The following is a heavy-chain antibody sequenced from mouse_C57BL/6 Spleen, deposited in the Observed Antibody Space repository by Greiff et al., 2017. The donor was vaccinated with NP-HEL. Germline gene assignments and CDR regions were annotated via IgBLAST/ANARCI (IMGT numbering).Heavy chain of an antibody. D-gene: IGHD1-1*01. V-gene: IGHV5-4*01. CDR2: ISDGGSYT. CDR1: GFTFSSYA. CDR3: AREGYGSSYFDY. Sequence: EVKVEESGGGLVKPGGSLKLSCAASGFTFSSYAMSWVRQTPEKRLEWVATISDGGSYTYYPDNVKGRFTISRDNAKNNLYLQMSHLKSEDTAMYYCAREGYGSSYFDYWGQGTTLTVSS. J-gene: IGHJ2*01.